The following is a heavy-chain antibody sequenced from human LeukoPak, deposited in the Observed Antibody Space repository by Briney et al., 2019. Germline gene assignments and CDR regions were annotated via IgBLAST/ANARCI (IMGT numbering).Heavy chain of an antibody. CDR3: ARAEDIVVVPAAYYYYYYYGMDV. CDR2: IYSGGST. V-gene: IGHV3-53*01. D-gene: IGHD2-2*01. Sequence: GGSLRLSCAASGFTVSSNYMSWVRQAPGKGLEWVSVIYSGGSTYYADSVKGRFTISRDNSKNSLYLQMNSLRAEDTAVYYCARAEDIVVVPAAYYYYYYYGMDVWSQGTTVTVSS. J-gene: IGHJ6*02. CDR1: GFTVSSNY.